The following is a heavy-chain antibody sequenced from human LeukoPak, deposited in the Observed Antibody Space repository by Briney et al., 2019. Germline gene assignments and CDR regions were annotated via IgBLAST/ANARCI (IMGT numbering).Heavy chain of an antibody. V-gene: IGHV4-31*03. D-gene: IGHD3-22*01. CDR1: GGSISSGGYY. J-gene: IGHJ4*02. Sequence: PSQTLSLTCTVSGGSISSGGYYWSWIRQHPGKGLEWIGYIYYSGSSYYNPSLKSRVTISVDTSKNQFSLKLSSVTAADTAVYYCARGPSYDSSGQLDYWGQGTLVTVSS. CDR3: ARGPSYDSSGQLDY. CDR2: IYYSGSS.